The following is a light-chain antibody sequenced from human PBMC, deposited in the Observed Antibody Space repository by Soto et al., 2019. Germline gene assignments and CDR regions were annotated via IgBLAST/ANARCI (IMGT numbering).Light chain of an antibody. V-gene: IGKV1D-12*01. Sequence: DIQMTQSPSSVSASVGDRVTITCRASQGIRSWLAWYQQRPGKAPKLLLSAAPSLQSAVPSRFSGSGSGTDFTLTISSLQPDDFATYYCQQSDTFPATFGGGTKVEIK. J-gene: IGKJ4*01. CDR2: AAP. CDR1: QGIRSW. CDR3: QQSDTFPAT.